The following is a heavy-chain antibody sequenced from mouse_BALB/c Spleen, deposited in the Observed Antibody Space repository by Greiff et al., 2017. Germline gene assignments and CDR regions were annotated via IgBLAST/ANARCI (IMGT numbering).Heavy chain of an antibody. CDR1: GFSLTSYG. Sequence: VQRVESGPGLVAPSQSLSITCTVSGFSLTSYGVHWVRQPPGKGLEWLGVIWAGGSTNYNSALMSRLSISKDNSKSQVFLKMNSLQTDDTAMYYCARGGYYGSSPFAYWGQGTLVTVSA. V-gene: IGHV2-9*02. D-gene: IGHD1-1*01. J-gene: IGHJ3*01. CDR2: IWAGGST. CDR3: ARGGYYGSSPFAY.